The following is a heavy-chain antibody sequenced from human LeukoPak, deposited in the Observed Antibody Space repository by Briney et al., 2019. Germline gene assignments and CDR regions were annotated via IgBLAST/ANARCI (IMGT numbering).Heavy chain of an antibody. CDR1: GFTFSDYY. CDR2: ISSSGSTI. Sequence: GGSLRLSCAASGFTFSDYYMSWIRQAPGKGLEWVSYISSSGSTIYYADSVKGRFTISRGNAKNSLYLQMNSLRAEDTAVYYCARAQGDYYDSSGPPLHFDYWGQGTLVTVSS. V-gene: IGHV3-11*04. CDR3: ARAQGDYYDSSGPPLHFDY. D-gene: IGHD3-22*01. J-gene: IGHJ4*02.